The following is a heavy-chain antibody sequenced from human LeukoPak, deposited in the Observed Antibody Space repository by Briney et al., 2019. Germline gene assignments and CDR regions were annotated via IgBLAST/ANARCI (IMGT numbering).Heavy chain of an antibody. Sequence: SETLSLTCTVSGGXFSGNYCIWIRQPPGKGLEWIGYIHYSGSTNYNPSLKSRVTISIETSKNQFSLKLSSVTAADTAVYYCAREGDGDHAALDYWGQGTLVTVSS. J-gene: IGHJ4*02. D-gene: IGHD4-17*01. CDR2: IHYSGST. CDR1: GGXFSGNY. CDR3: AREGDGDHAALDY. V-gene: IGHV4-59*01.